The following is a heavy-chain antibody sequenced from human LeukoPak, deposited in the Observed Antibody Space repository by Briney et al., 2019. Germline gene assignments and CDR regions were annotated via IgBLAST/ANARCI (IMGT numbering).Heavy chain of an antibody. CDR3: ARGRHGDFGNWFDP. CDR1: GGSISSSNW. CDR2: IFRSGET. Sequence: SETLSLTCGVSGGSISSSNWWSWVRQPPGKGLEWIGEIFRSGETNYNSSLESRLTISVDRTKNQFSLRLNSVTAADTAVYYCARGRHGDFGNWFDPWGQGTPVIVAS. J-gene: IGHJ5*02. D-gene: IGHD4-17*01. V-gene: IGHV4-4*02.